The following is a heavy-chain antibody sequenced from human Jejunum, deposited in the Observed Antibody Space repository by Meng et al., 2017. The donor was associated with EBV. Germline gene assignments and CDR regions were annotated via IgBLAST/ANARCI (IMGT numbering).Heavy chain of an antibody. Sequence: QVQLVQSGAEVKKPXASVKVSCRASGYTLTAYYMHWVRQAPGQGLEWMGRINPNSGGANYAQKFQGRVTMTRDTSISTAYMELSRLTSDDTAVYYCAKDWPLLPWCQGTLVNVSS. CDR1: GYTLTAYY. CDR3: AKDWPLLP. V-gene: IGHV1-2*06. CDR2: INPNSGGA. J-gene: IGHJ5*02.